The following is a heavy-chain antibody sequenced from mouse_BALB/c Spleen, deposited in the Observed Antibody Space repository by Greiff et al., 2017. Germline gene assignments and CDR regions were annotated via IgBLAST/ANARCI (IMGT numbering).Heavy chain of an antibody. Sequence: QVQLKESGAELMKPGASVKISCKATGYTFSSYWIEWVKQRPGHGLEWIGEILPGSGSTNYNEKFKGKATFTADTSSNTAYMQLSSLTSEDSAVYYCARWSPYYYAMDYWGQGTSVTVSS. CDR1: GYTFSSYW. CDR3: ARWSPYYYAMDY. CDR2: ILPGSGST. V-gene: IGHV1-9*01. J-gene: IGHJ4*01.